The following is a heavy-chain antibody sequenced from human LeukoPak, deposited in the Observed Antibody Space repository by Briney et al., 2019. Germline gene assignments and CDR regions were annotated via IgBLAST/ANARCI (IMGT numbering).Heavy chain of an antibody. D-gene: IGHD1-14*01. CDR1: GGSFSGYY. Sequence: SETLSLTCGVFGGSFSGYYWSWIRQPPGKGLEWIGGINHSGSTNYNPSLKSRVTMSVDTSKNQFSLKLSSVTAADTAVYYCARGRNLGGYGMDVWGQGTTVTVSS. J-gene: IGHJ6*02. CDR3: ARGRNLGGYGMDV. CDR2: INHSGST. V-gene: IGHV4-34*01.